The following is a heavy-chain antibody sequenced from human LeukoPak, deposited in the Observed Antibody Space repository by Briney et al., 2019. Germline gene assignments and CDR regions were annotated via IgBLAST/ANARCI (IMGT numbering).Heavy chain of an antibody. CDR1: GFTFSSYA. V-gene: IGHV3-23*01. D-gene: IGHD6-19*01. CDR3: AKGIYSSGWSYFDY. J-gene: IGHJ4*01. Sequence: GGSLRLSCAASGFTFSSYAMSWVRQAPGKGLEWVSAISGSGVSTYHADSVKGRFTISRDNSKNTLYLQMNSLRAEDTAVYYCAKGIYSSGWSYFDYWGHGTLVTVSS. CDR2: ISGSGVST.